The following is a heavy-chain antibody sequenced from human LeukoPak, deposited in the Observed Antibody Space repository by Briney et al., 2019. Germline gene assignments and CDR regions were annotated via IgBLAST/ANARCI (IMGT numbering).Heavy chain of an antibody. Sequence: PGGSLRLSSAASGFTFSSYWMRWVRQAPGKGLEWVANIKQDGSEKYYVDSVKGRLTISRDNAKNSLYLQMNSLTSDDTAVYYCARHGSGSSFDYWGQGTLVTVSS. V-gene: IGHV3-7*05. CDR1: GFTFSSYW. D-gene: IGHD5-12*01. CDR2: IKQDGSEK. CDR3: ARHGSGSSFDY. J-gene: IGHJ4*02.